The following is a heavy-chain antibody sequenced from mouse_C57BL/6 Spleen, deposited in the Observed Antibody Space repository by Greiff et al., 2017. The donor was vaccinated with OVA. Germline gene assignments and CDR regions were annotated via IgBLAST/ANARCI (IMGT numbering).Heavy chain of an antibody. V-gene: IGHV1-82*01. Sequence: QVQLKQSGPELVKPGASVKISCKASGYAFSSSWMNWVKQRPGKGLEWIGRIYPGDGDTNYNGKFKGKATLTADKSSSTAYMQLSSLTSEDSAVYFCASLISYYAMDYWGQGTSVTVSS. J-gene: IGHJ4*01. CDR2: IYPGDGDT. CDR3: ASLISYYAMDY. CDR1: GYAFSSSW.